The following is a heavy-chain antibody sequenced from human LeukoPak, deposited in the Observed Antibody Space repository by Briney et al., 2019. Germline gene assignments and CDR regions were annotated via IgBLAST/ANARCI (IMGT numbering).Heavy chain of an antibody. CDR1: GFTFSSYD. D-gene: IGHD3-10*01. J-gene: IGHJ4*02. Sequence: GGSLRLSCAASGFTFSSYDMHWVRQATGKGLEWVSAIGTVGDTYYPGSVKGRFTISRENAKNSLYLQMNSLRAGDTAVYYCARASMVRGVPFDYWGQGTLVTVSS. CDR2: IGTVGDT. CDR3: ARASMVRGVPFDY. V-gene: IGHV3-13*04.